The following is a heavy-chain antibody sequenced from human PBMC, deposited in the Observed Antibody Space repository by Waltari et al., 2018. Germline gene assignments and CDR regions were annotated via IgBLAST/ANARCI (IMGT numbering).Heavy chain of an antibody. V-gene: IGHV3-53*01. J-gene: IGHJ5*02. D-gene: IGHD6-19*01. CDR3: ARGGGIAVAGTRWFDP. CDR1: GFTVSSNY. CDR2: IYSCVST. Sequence: EVQLVESGGGLIQPGGSLRLSCAASGFTVSSNYMSWVRRAPGKGLEWVSVIYSCVSTYYADSVKGRFTISRDNSKNTLYLQMNSLRAEDTAVYYCARGGGIAVAGTRWFDPWGQGTLVTASS.